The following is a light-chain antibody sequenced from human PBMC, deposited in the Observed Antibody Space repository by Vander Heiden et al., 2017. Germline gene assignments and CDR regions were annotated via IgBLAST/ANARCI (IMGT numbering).Light chain of an antibody. CDR1: SSDVGGYNY. J-gene: IGLJ1*01. V-gene: IGLV2-14*03. Sequence: PGQSITISCTGTSSDVGGYNYVSWYQQHPGKAPKLMIYDVSNRPSGVSSRFSGSKSGKAASLTISGLQAEDEADYYCSSYTRSSTYVFGTGTKVTVL. CDR2: DVS. CDR3: SSYTRSSTYV.